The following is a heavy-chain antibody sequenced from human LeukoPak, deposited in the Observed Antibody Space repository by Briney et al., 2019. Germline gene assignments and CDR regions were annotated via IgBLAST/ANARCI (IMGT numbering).Heavy chain of an antibody. CDR1: GFTFSNYW. CDR2: IKQDGSEK. V-gene: IGHV3-7*01. D-gene: IGHD3-10*02. J-gene: IGHJ6*04. Sequence: GGSLRLSCAASGFTFSNYWMSWVRQAPGKGLEWVANIKQDGSEKYYVDSVKGRFTISRDIAKKSLYLQMNSLRAEDTAVYYCAELGITMIGGVWGKGTTVTISS. CDR3: AELGITMIGGV.